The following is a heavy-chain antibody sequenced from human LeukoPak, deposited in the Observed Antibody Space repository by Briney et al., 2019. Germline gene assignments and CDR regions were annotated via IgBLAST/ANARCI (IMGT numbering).Heavy chain of an antibody. V-gene: IGHV1-2*02. J-gene: IGHJ4*02. Sequence: GASVKVSCKASGYTFTGYYMHWVRQAPGQGLEWMGWINPNSGGTNYAQKFQGRVTMTRDTSISTAYMELSRLRSDDTAVYYCARVLPRGRYSGYEEWYFDYWGQGTLVTVSS. CDR1: GYTFTGYY. CDR3: ARVLPRGRYSGYEEWYFDY. CDR2: INPNSGGT. D-gene: IGHD5-12*01.